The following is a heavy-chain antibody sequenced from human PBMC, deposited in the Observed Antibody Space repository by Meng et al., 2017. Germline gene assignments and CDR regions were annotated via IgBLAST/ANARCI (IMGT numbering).Heavy chain of an antibody. Sequence: GGSLRLSCAASGFTFSSYAMHWVRQAPGKGLEWVAVISYDGSNKYYADSVKGRFTISRDNSKNTLYLQMNSLRAEDTAVYYCARDRDCGGDCATPSFAFDIWGQGTMVTVSS. CDR3: ARDRDCGGDCATPSFAFDI. J-gene: IGHJ3*02. CDR1: GFTFSSYA. V-gene: IGHV3-30*04. D-gene: IGHD2-21*02. CDR2: ISYDGSNK.